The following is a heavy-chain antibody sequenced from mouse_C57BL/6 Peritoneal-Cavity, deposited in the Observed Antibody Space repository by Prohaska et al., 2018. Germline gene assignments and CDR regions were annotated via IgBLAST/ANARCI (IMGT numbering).Heavy chain of an antibody. CDR3: ARGEGAWFAY. CDR2: IYPGDGDT. J-gene: IGHJ3*01. Sequence: GDSVKISCNASGYAFSSPWMNWVKQRPGKGLEWIGRIYPGDGDTNYNGKFKGKATLTADKSSSTAYMQRSSLRVEDSAVYFCARGEGAWFAYWGQGTLVTVSA. V-gene: IGHV1-82*01. CDR1: GYAFSSPW.